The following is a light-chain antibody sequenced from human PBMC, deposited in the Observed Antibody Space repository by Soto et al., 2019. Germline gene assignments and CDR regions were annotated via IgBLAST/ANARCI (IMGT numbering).Light chain of an antibody. CDR3: QQYDSFSVT. CDR2: DVS. CDR1: QRMSGW. V-gene: IGKV1-5*01. Sequence: DLQMTQSPSTLSSSLGDTVTITCRASQRMSGWLAWHQQKTGKAPKLLIYDVSALKRGVPPRFSGSGSGTEFNLTISRLQPDDFATYYCQQYDSFSVTCGQGTKVDIK. J-gene: IGKJ1*01.